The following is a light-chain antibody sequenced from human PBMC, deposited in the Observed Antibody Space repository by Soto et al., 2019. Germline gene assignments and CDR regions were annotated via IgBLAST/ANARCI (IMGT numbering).Light chain of an antibody. J-gene: IGKJ1*01. CDR1: QSVSSSY. CDR2: GAS. Sequence: EIVLTQSPGTLSLSPGERATLSCRASQSVSSSYLAWYQQKPGQAPRLLIYGASSRATGIPDRFSGSGSGTDLTLTISRLEPEDFPVYYCQQYGSSPRTFGQGTKVEIK. V-gene: IGKV3-20*01. CDR3: QQYGSSPRT.